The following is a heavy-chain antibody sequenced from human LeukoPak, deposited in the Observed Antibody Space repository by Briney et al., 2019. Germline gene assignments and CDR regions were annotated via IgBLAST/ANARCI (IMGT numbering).Heavy chain of an antibody. J-gene: IGHJ4*02. V-gene: IGHV1-2*02. CDR3: AGQKDPRPIDF. Sequence: ASVKVSCKTSGYTFTGYYIQWVRQAPGQGLEWMGWINPNSGDTNYAQKFQGRVTMTRDTSISTAYMELNELRSDDTAVYYCAGQKDPRPIDFWGQGTLVTVSS. CDR1: GYTFTGYY. CDR2: INPNSGDT.